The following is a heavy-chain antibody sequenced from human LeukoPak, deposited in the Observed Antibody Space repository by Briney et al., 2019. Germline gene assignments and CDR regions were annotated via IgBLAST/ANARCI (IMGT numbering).Heavy chain of an antibody. D-gene: IGHD3-10*01. CDR3: AIRFGEMGAFDI. V-gene: IGHV1-2*02. J-gene: IGHJ3*02. CDR1: GYTFTAYY. CDR2: INPNTGGT. Sequence: ASVQVSCKASGYTFTAYYMHWVRQAPGQGLEWMGWINPNTGGTNYALKFQGRVTMTRDTSINTAYMDLSRLRSEDTAVYYCAIRFGEMGAFDIWGQGTMVTVSS.